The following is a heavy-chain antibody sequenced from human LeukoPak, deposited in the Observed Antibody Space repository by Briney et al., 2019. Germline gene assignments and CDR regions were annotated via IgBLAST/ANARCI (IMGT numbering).Heavy chain of an antibody. CDR3: ARTGRLQYGDYVAFDY. D-gene: IGHD4-17*01. J-gene: IGHJ4*02. CDR2: ISGSGGST. CDR1: GFTFSSYA. Sequence: PGGSLRLSCAASGFTFSSYAMSWVRQAPGKGLEWVSVISGSGGSTYYVDSVKGRFTISRDNSKSTLYLQMNSLRAEDTAVYYCARTGRLQYGDYVAFDYWGQGTLVTVSS. V-gene: IGHV3-23*01.